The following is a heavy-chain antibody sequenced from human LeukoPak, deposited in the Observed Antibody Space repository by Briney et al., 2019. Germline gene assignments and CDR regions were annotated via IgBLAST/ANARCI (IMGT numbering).Heavy chain of an antibody. CDR3: ARDVTGIVVVPAAIGEYRYYFDY. V-gene: IGHV1-2*02. Sequence: ASVKVSCKASGYTFTGYYMHWVRQAPGQGLEWMGWINPNSGGTNYAEKFQGRVTMTRDTSISTAYMELSRLRSDDTAVYYCARDVTGIVVVPAAIGEYRYYFDYWGQGTLVTVSS. CDR2: INPNSGGT. D-gene: IGHD2-2*02. CDR1: GYTFTGYY. J-gene: IGHJ4*02.